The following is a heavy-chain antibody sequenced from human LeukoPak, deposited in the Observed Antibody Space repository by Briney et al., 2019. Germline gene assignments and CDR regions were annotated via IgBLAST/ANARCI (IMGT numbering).Heavy chain of an antibody. Sequence: GGSLRLSCAASGFTFSNYAMSWVRQAPGKGLEWVTGISGSAGSTYYADSVKGRFTISRDNSKNTLYLQMNSLRAEDTAVYYCAKVLNYYGSGYFDYWGQGTLVTVSS. V-gene: IGHV3-23*01. CDR3: AKVLNYYGSGYFDY. D-gene: IGHD3-10*01. J-gene: IGHJ4*02. CDR2: ISGSAGST. CDR1: GFTFSNYA.